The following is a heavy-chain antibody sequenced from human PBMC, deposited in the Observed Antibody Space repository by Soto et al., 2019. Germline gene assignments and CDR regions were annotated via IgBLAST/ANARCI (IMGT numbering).Heavy chain of an antibody. CDR2: IYYSGST. D-gene: IGHD3-16*01. Sequence: QVQLQESGPGLVKPSQTLSLTCTVSGGSISSGDYYWSWIRQPPGKGLEWIGYIYYSGSTYYNPSLKSRVTISVDTSKNQFSLKLSSVTAADTAVYYCARVSYYDYVWGSHSSDYWGQGTLVTVSS. J-gene: IGHJ4*02. CDR1: GGSISSGDYY. CDR3: ARVSYYDYVWGSHSSDY. V-gene: IGHV4-30-4*01.